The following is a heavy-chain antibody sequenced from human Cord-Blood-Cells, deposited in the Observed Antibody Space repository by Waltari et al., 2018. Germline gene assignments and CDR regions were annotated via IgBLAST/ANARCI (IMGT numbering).Heavy chain of an antibody. CDR1: GFSLSTSGVG. J-gene: IGHJ5*02. CDR2: IYWDEDK. D-gene: IGHD2-2*01. CDR3: AHRRTHCSSTSCYNWFDP. V-gene: IGHV2-5*02. Sequence: QITLKESGPTLLNTTQTLTLTSTFSGFSLSTSGVGVGWIRQPPGTAMEWLALIYWDEDKRYSPSLKSRLTITKDTSKNQVVLTMTNMDPVDTATYYCAHRRTHCSSTSCYNWFDPWGQGTLVTVSS.